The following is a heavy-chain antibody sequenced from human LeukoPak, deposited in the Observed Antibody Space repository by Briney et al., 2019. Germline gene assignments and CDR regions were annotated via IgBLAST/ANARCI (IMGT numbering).Heavy chain of an antibody. Sequence: ASVKVSCKASGYTFTSYGISWVRQAPGQGLEWMGWISAYNGNTNYAQKLQGRVTMTTDTSTSTAYMELRSLRSDDTAVYYCASVGRGSGYSLDAFDIWGQGTMVTVSS. J-gene: IGHJ3*02. V-gene: IGHV1-18*01. CDR3: ASVGRGSGYSLDAFDI. D-gene: IGHD3-22*01. CDR2: ISAYNGNT. CDR1: GYTFTSYG.